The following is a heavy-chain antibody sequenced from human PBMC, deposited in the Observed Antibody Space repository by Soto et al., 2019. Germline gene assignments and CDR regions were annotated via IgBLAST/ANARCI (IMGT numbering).Heavy chain of an antibody. V-gene: IGHV1-46*03. CDR3: ARSDMGGDAALDV. J-gene: IGHJ3*01. Sequence: QVQLMQSGAEVKQPGASVKVSCKASGYTFTNYYMHWVRQVPGQGLEGMGIITPSGGGPAYPQNLRGRITTTSNTSTTTIYMELNSLRSEDTAVYFCARSDMGGDAALDVLGQGTMVTVSS. CDR1: GYTFTNYY. D-gene: IGHD3-16*01. CDR2: ITPSGGGP.